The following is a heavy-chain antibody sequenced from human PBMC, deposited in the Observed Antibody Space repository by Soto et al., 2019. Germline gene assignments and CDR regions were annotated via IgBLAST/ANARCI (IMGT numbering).Heavy chain of an antibody. CDR1: GFSLSTSGMC. D-gene: IGHD6-13*01. CDR3: ARIRSSWYGHDAFDI. Sequence: SGPTLVNPTQTLTLTCTFSGFSLSTSGMCVSWIRQPPGKALEWLALIDWDDDKYYSTSLKTRLTISKDTSKNQVVLTMTNMDPVDTATYYCARIRSSWYGHDAFDIWGQGTMVTVSS. V-gene: IGHV2-70*01. J-gene: IGHJ3*02. CDR2: IDWDDDK.